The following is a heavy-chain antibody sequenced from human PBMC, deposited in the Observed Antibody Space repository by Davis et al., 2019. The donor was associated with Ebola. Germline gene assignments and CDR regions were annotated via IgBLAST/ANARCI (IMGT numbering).Heavy chain of an antibody. V-gene: IGHV3-15*01. CDR1: GFTFTNAW. CDR2: IKSKTDGGTT. J-gene: IGHJ2*01. CDR3: TTLSTMTTMYFDL. D-gene: IGHD4-17*01. Sequence: GESLKISCAASGFTFTNAWMNWVRQAPGKGLEWVGRIKSKTDGGTTDYAAPVKARFAMSRDDSKNTLYLQMNSLKIEDTAVYYCTTLSTMTTMYFDLWGRGTLVTVSS.